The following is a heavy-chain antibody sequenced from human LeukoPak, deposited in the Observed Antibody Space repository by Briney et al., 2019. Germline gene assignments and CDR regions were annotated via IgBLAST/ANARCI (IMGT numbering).Heavy chain of an antibody. J-gene: IGHJ4*02. CDR2: IYYSGST. CDR3: ARGASITMIVVAGGFDY. D-gene: IGHD3-22*01. CDR1: GGSISSYY. Sequence: SETLSLTCTVSGGSISSYYWSWIRQPPGKGPEWIGYIYYSGSTNYNPSLKSRVTISVDKSKNQFSLKLSSVTAADTAVYYCARGASITMIVVAGGFDYWGQGTLVTVSS. V-gene: IGHV4-59*12.